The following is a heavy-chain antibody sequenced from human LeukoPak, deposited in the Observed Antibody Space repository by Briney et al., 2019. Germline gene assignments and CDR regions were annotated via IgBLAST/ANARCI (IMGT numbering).Heavy chain of an antibody. J-gene: IGHJ4*02. CDR1: GFTFSSYW. CDR3: ASSNRGAFIDY. D-gene: IGHD3-10*01. V-gene: IGHV3-74*01. Sequence: GGSLRLSCVASGFTFSSYWMHWVRQAPGKGLVWVSRINGDGSITSYADSVKGRFTISRDNAKNTLYLQVNSLRAEDTAVYHCASSNRGAFIDYWGQGTLVTVSS. CDR2: INGDGSIT.